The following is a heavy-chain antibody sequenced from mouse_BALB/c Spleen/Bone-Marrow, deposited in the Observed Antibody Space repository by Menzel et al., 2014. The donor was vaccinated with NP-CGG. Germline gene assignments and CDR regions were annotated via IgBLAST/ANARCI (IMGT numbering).Heavy chain of an antibody. Sequence: VQLKESGAELVKPGASVKLSCTASGFNIKDTHMHWVKQRPEQGLEWIGRIDPANGNTKYDPKFQGKATITADTSSNTAYLQLSSLTSEDTAVYYCAGGWLPSYAMDYWGQGTSVTVSS. CDR2: IDPANGNT. CDR3: AGGWLPSYAMDY. CDR1: GFNIKDTH. J-gene: IGHJ4*01. V-gene: IGHV14-3*02. D-gene: IGHD2-2*01.